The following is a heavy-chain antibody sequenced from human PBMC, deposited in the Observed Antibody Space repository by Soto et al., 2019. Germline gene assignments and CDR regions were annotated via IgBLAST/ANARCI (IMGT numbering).Heavy chain of an antibody. Sequence: SETLSHTCAVYGGSFSGYYWSWIRQPPGKGLEWIGEINHSGSTNYNPSLKSRVTISVDTSKNQFSLKLSSVTAADTAVYYCARTRRPFWSGYYPISNWFDPWGQGTLVTVSS. D-gene: IGHD3-3*01. V-gene: IGHV4-34*01. CDR1: GGSFSGYY. J-gene: IGHJ5*02. CDR3: ARTRRPFWSGYYPISNWFDP. CDR2: INHSGST.